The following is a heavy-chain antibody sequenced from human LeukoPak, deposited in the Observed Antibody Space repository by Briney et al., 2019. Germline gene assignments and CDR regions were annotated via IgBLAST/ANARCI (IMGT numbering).Heavy chain of an antibody. Sequence: GGSLRLSCAASGLTFSNYAMNWVRQAPGKGLEWVSAISTSDSTYYADSVKGRFTISRDNDKNTLYLQMNSLRAEDTAVYYCARRDYFDPWGQGTLVSVSS. CDR2: ISTSDST. CDR1: GLTFSNYA. CDR3: ARRDYFDP. D-gene: IGHD4-11*01. J-gene: IGHJ5*02. V-gene: IGHV3-23*01.